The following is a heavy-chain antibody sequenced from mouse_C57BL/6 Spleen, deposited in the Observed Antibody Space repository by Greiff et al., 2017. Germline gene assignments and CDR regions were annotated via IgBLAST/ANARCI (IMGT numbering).Heavy chain of an antibody. D-gene: IGHD4-1*01. J-gene: IGHJ3*01. Sequence: VQLQQSGAELVRPGASVTLSCKASGYTFTDYEMHWVKQTPVHGLEWIGAIDPETGGTAYNQKCKGKAILTADKSSCTAYMEIRSLTSKASDVYYCTREGTGCAWFAYWGQGTLVTVSA. CDR1: GYTFTDYE. CDR3: TREGTGCAWFAY. CDR2: IDPETGGT. V-gene: IGHV1-15*01.